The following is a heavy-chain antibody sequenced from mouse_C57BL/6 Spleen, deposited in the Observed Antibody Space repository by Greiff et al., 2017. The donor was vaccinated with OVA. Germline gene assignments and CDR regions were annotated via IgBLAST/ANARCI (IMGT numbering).Heavy chain of an antibody. J-gene: IGHJ4*01. CDR1: GYTFTSYG. D-gene: IGHD1-1*01. Sequence: QVQLQQSGAELARPGASVKLSCKASGYTFTSYGISWVKQRTGQGLEWIGDIYPRSGNTYYNEKFKGKATLTADKSSSTAYMELRSLTSEDSAVYFCARSGTTDLYYAMDYWGQGTSVTVSS. CDR2: IYPRSGNT. CDR3: ARSGTTDLYYAMDY. V-gene: IGHV1-81*01.